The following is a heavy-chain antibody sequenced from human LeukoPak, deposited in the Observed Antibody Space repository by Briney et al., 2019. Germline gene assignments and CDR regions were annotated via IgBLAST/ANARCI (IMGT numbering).Heavy chain of an antibody. Sequence: GGSLRLSCAASGFTVSSNYMSWGRQAPGKGLEWVSVIYSGGSTYYADSVKGRFTISRHNSKNTLYLQMNSLRAEDTAVYYCARGYYDILTGYYTNDAFDIWGQGTMVTVSS. CDR2: IYSGGST. CDR3: ARGYYDILTGYYTNDAFDI. CDR1: GFTVSSNY. J-gene: IGHJ3*02. V-gene: IGHV3-53*04. D-gene: IGHD3-9*01.